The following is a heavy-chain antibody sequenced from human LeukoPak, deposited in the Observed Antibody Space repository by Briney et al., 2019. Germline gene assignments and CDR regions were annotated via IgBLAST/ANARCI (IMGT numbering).Heavy chain of an antibody. V-gene: IGHV6-1*01. CDR3: ARERLKYSSGWGAYYYYGMDV. J-gene: IGHJ6*02. CDR1: GDSVSNKNTA. Sequence: SQTLSLTCAISGDSVSNKNTAWNWIRQSPSRGLEWLGRTYYRSKWYNDYAVSVKSRITINPDTSKNQFSLQLNSVTPEDTAVYYCARERLKYSSGWGAYYYYGMDVWGQGTTVTVSS. CDR2: TYYRSKWYN. D-gene: IGHD6-19*01.